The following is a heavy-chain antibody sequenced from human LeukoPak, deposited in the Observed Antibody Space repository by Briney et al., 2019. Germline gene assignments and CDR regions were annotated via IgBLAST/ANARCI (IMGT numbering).Heavy chain of an antibody. Sequence: SVKVSCKASGGTFSSYAISWVRQAPGQGLEWMGRIIPILGIANYAQKFQGRVTITADKSTSTAYMELSSLRSEDTAVYYCARGDGYNFVVRTDYWGQGTLVTVSS. V-gene: IGHV1-69*04. J-gene: IGHJ4*02. CDR2: IIPILGIA. D-gene: IGHD5-24*01. CDR1: GGTFSSYA. CDR3: ARGDGYNFVVRTDY.